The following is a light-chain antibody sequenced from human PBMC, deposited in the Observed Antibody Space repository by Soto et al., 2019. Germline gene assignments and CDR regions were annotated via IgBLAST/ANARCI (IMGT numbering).Light chain of an antibody. V-gene: IGKV3D-15*01. CDR3: QQYTNWPST. J-gene: IGKJ5*01. CDR1: QTVSSN. CDR2: GAS. Sequence: EIVLTQSPDTLSVSPGERATLSCRASQTVSSNLAWYQKKPGQAPRLLIYGASTRASGTPARFSGSGSVTDFALTISSLQSEDFAVYYCQQYTNWPSTFGQGTRLDIK.